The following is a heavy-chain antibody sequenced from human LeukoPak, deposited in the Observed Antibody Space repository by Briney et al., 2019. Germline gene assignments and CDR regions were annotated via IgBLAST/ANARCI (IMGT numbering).Heavy chain of an antibody. CDR3: ARLYCSSTSCYFPYYYYMDV. Sequence: SETLSLTCTVSGGSISSYYWSWIRQPPGKGLEWIGYIHTSGSTNYNPSLKSRVTISVDTSKNQFSLKLSPVTAADTAVYYCARLYCSSTSCYFPYYYYMDVWGKGTTVTVSS. J-gene: IGHJ6*03. CDR1: GGSISSYY. CDR2: IHTSGST. D-gene: IGHD2-2*01. V-gene: IGHV4-4*09.